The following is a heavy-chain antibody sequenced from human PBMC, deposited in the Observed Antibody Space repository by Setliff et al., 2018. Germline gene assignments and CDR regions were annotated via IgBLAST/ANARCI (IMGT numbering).Heavy chain of an antibody. CDR2: IYPGDSDT. CDR1: GYSFTSYW. CDR3: ARQSWGGSGWSWVDY. Sequence: GESLKSSCKGSGYSFTSYWIGWVRQMPGKGLEWMGIIYPGDSDTRYSPSFQGQVTISADKSISTAYLQWSSLKASDTAMYYCARQSWGGSGWSWVDYWGQGTLVTVSS. V-gene: IGHV5-51*01. J-gene: IGHJ4*02. D-gene: IGHD6-19*01.